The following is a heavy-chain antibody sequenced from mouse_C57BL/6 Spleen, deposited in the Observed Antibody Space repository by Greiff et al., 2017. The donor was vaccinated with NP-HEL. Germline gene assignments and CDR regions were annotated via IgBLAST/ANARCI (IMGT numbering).Heavy chain of an antibody. V-gene: IGHV1-7*01. J-gene: IGHJ2*01. CDR3: ARSELYFDY. CDR1: GYTFTSYW. Sequence: QVQLQQSGAELAKPGASVKLSCKASGYTFTSYWMHWVKQRPGQGLAWIGYINPSRGYTQSNQKFKDKATLAADKSSSTAYMQLSSLTYEDSAVYDCARSELYFDYWGQGTTLTVSS. CDR2: INPSRGYT.